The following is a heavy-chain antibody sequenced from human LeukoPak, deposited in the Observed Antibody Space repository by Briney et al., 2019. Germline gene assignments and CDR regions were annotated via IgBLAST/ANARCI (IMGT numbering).Heavy chain of an antibody. D-gene: IGHD5-24*01. CDR2: ISGSGGGT. J-gene: IGHJ4*02. CDR1: GFTFSSYA. V-gene: IGHV3-23*01. CDR3: AKGDGYFDY. Sequence: GGSLRLSCAASGFTFSSYAMSWVRQAPGKGLEWVSTISGSGGGTYYADSVKGRFTISRDNPENTLYLQMNFLRAEDTVLYYCAKGDGYFDYWGQGTLVTVSS.